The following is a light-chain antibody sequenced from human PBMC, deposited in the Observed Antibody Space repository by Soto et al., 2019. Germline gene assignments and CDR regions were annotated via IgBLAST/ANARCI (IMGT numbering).Light chain of an antibody. V-gene: IGLV1-40*01. CDR2: GNS. CDR1: SSNIGAGYD. J-gene: IGLJ1*01. Sequence: SVRTQPPSVSGAPGQRVTGSCTGSSSNIGAGYDVHWYQQLPGTAPKLLIYGNSNRPSGVPDRFSGSKSGTSASLAITGLQAEDEADYYCQSYDSSLSVYVFGTETKLTVL. CDR3: QSYDSSLSVYV.